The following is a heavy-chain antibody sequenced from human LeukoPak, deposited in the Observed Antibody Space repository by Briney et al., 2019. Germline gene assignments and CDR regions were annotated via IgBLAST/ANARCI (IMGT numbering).Heavy chain of an antibody. Sequence: SETLSLTCTVSGGSISSSSYYWGWIRQPPGKGLEWIGSIYYSGSTYYNPSLKSRVTISVDTSKNQFSLKLSSVTAADTAVYYCASRSVGDAFDIWGQGTMVTVSS. J-gene: IGHJ3*02. V-gene: IGHV4-39*07. CDR2: IYYSGST. CDR1: GGSISSSSYY. D-gene: IGHD2-15*01. CDR3: ASRSVGDAFDI.